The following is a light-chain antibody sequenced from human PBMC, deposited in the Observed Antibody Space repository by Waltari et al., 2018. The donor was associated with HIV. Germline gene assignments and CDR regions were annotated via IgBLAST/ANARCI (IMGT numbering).Light chain of an antibody. CDR3: CSYAGSSTYV. V-gene: IGLV2-23*02. CDR1: SSDVGSYNL. J-gene: IGLJ1*01. Sequence: QSALTQPASVSGSPGQSITISCTGTSSDVGSYNLVSWYQQHPGKAPKLMIYEVSKRPSGVSNRFSGSKSGNMASQTISGLQAEDEADYYCCSYAGSSTYVFGTGTKVTVL. CDR2: EVS.